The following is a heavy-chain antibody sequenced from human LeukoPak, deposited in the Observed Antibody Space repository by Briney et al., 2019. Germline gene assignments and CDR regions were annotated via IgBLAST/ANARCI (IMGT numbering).Heavy chain of an antibody. Sequence: ASVKVSCKASGYTFTGYYMHWVRQAPGQGLEWMGWINPNSGGTNYAQKFQGRVTMTRDTSISTAYMELSRLRSDDTAVYYCARDQWGDHIVVVPAAISPSLAMDVWGKGTTVTVSS. CDR2: INPNSGGT. CDR1: GYTFTGYY. J-gene: IGHJ6*04. CDR3: ARDQWGDHIVVVPAAISPSLAMDV. V-gene: IGHV1-2*02. D-gene: IGHD2-2*02.